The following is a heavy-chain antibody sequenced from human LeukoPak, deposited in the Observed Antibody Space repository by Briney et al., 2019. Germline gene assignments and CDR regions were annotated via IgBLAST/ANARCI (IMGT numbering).Heavy chain of an antibody. J-gene: IGHJ6*02. V-gene: IGHV3-7*01. D-gene: IGHD3-10*01. CDR2: IKHNGSKK. Sequence: WGSLTLTCAAYGFTFSSYWMSWIRQAPGKGLEWMGNIKHNGSKKYYVDSVKGRFTISRDNAKNSLYLQMNILRAEDTAVYYCARESAYYYGSGSYSVYYYYYYGMDVWGQGTTVTVSS. CDR3: ARESAYYYGSGSYSVYYYYYYGMDV. CDR1: GFTFSSYW.